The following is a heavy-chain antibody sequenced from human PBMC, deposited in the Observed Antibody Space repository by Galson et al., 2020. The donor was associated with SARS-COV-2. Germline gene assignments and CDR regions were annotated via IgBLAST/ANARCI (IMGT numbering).Heavy chain of an antibody. CDR3: AKPYYYGLGSVSDY. J-gene: IGHJ4*02. CDR1: GLTFSSYA. V-gene: IGHV3-23*01. D-gene: IGHD3-10*01. CDR2: ISDSGDTA. Sequence: GGSLRLSCAASGLTFSSYAMTWVRQAPGKGLEWVSAISDSGDTAYYADSVKGRFTTSRDNSKNTLYLQMNSLRDEDTAIYYCAKPYYYGLGSVSDYWGQGTLVAVSS.